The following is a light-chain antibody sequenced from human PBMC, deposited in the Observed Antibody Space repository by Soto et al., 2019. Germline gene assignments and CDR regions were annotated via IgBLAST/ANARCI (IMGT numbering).Light chain of an antibody. CDR1: QRVSNNY. Sequence: IVLTQSPGTLSLSPGERATLSCRASQRVSNNYLAWYQQKPGQSPRLLIYGASSRAAGTPDRFSGSGSGTDFTLTISRLEPEDFAVYYCQQYGSSPLTFGGGTKVDI. J-gene: IGKJ4*01. V-gene: IGKV3-20*01. CDR3: QQYGSSPLT. CDR2: GAS.